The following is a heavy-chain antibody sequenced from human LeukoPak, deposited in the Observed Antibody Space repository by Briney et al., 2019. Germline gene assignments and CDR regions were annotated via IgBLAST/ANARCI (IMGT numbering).Heavy chain of an antibody. Sequence: RRSLRLSCSASGFNFSNYAMHWVRQAPGRGLGYVSAISGNGSRTYYADSMKGRFNISRDNSKNTVFLHLSSLRPEDTGVFYCVKGRAAGDYWGQGVLVIVSS. D-gene: IGHD6-13*01. V-gene: IGHV3-64D*09. J-gene: IGHJ4*02. CDR1: GFNFSNYA. CDR2: ISGNGSRT. CDR3: VKGRAAGDY.